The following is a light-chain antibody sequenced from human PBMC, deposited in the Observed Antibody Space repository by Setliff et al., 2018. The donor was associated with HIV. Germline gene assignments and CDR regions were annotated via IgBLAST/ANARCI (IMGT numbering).Light chain of an antibody. CDR3: SSYTSSSTDV. CDR1: SSDVGGYKY. J-gene: IGLJ1*01. Sequence: QSALTQPASVSGSPGQSITISCTGTSSDVGGYKYVYWYQQHPGKAPKLMSYEVSTRPSGVSNRFSGAKSGNTASLTISGLQTEDEADYYCSSYTSSSTDVFGTGTKVTVL. V-gene: IGLV2-14*01. CDR2: EVS.